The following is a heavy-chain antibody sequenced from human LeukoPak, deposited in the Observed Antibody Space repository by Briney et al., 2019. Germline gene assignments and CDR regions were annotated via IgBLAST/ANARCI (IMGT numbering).Heavy chain of an antibody. V-gene: IGHV3-33*01. J-gene: IGHJ4*02. CDR3: ARDQSHYTAPGDY. D-gene: IGHD3-10*01. CDR2: IWYDGSNE. Sequence: GGSLRLSCAASGFTSSNYDMHWVRQAPGKGLEWVALIWYDGSNEYYADSVKGRFTISRDNSKNTLYLQMNSLRAEDTAVYYCARDQSHYTAPGDYWGQGTLVTVSS. CDR1: GFTSSNYD.